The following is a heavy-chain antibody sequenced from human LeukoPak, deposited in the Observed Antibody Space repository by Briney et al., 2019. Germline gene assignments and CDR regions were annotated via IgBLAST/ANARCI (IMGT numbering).Heavy chain of an antibody. CDR3: ARAASGTYLADF. V-gene: IGHV3-21*06. Sequence: PGGSLRLSCAASGFTFSPYNMNWVRQAPGKGLEWVSSISSSSSYIYYADSVKGRFTISRDNAKNSLYLQMNSLRADDTAVYYCARAASGTYLADFWGQGTLVTVSS. CDR1: GFTFSPYN. J-gene: IGHJ4*02. CDR2: ISSSSSYI. D-gene: IGHD1-26*01.